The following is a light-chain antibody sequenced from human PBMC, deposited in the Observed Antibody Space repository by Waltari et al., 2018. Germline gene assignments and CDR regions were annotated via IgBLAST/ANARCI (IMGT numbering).Light chain of an antibody. V-gene: IGKV1-17*01. J-gene: IGKJ2*01. CDR3: LQHSSYPYT. CDR2: ATS. Sequence: IQMTQSPSSLSASVGDRVTFTCRANQGVRFLGWFQQKPGRAPKRLIYATSTLQIGVPSRFSGSGSGTEFTLTISSLQPEDVATYYCLQHSSYPYTFGQGTRLEIK. CDR1: QGVRF.